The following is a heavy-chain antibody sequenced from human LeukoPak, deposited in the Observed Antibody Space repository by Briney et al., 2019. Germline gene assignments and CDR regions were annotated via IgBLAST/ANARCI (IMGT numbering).Heavy chain of an antibody. CDR1: GGSFSGYY. V-gene: IGHV4-34*01. J-gene: IGHJ6*03. CDR3: ARGDYYYMDV. CDR2: INHSGST. Sequence: PSETLSLTCAVYGGSFSGYYWSWIRQPPGKGLEWIGEINHSGSTNYNPSLKSRVTISVDTSKNQFSLKLSSATAADTAVYYCARGDYYYMDVWGKGTTVTVSS.